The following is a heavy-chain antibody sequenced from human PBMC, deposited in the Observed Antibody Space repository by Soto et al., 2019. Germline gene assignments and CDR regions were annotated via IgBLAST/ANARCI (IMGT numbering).Heavy chain of an antibody. CDR2: IYHSGST. Sequence: SETLSLTCAVSGYSISSSNWLSWVRQPPGKGLEWIGEIYHSGSTNYNPSLKSRVTISVDKSKSQFSLKLSSVTAADTAVYYCARHPLLLWFGELNWFDPWGQGTLVTVSS. CDR3: ARHPLLLWFGELNWFDP. J-gene: IGHJ5*02. D-gene: IGHD3-10*01. CDR1: GYSISSSNW. V-gene: IGHV4-4*02.